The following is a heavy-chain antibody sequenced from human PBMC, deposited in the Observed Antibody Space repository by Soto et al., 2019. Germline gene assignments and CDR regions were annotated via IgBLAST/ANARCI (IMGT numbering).Heavy chain of an antibody. V-gene: IGHV4-59*01. D-gene: IGHD2-15*01. J-gene: IGHJ4*02. Sequence: WETLSLTCTVSGGTISGYYWSWFRQPPGKGMEWIGYGYFTGSTKYNPSLESRVAMSADTSKNQFSLKVTSVTAADTALYYCANYRSTDAEGYILAFWAQGTPATVSA. CDR1: GGTISGYY. CDR3: ANYRSTDAEGYILAF. CDR2: GYFTGST.